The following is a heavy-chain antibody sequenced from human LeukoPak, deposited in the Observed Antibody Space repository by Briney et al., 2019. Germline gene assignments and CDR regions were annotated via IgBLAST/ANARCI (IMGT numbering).Heavy chain of an antibody. CDR1: GYTFTGYY. V-gene: IGHV1-2*02. D-gene: IGHD5-18*01. CDR2: INPNSGGT. J-gene: IGHJ4*02. Sequence: GASVKVSCKASGYTFTGYYMHWVRQAPGQGLEWMGWINPNSGGTNYAQKFQGRVTMTRDTSISTAYMELSRLRSDDTAVYYCARGGGIQLWLQAPFDYWGQGTLVTVSS. CDR3: ARGGGIQLWLQAPFDY.